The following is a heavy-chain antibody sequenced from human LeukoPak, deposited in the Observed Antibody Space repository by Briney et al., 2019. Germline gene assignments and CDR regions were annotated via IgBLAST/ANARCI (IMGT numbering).Heavy chain of an antibody. J-gene: IGHJ5*02. CDR3: ASEYSSSDGRFDP. V-gene: IGHV1-69*13. CDR2: IIPIFGTA. D-gene: IGHD6-6*01. CDR1: GGTFSSYA. Sequence: SVKVSCKASGGTFSSYAISWVRQAPGQGLEWMGGIIPIFGTANYAQKFQGRVTITADESTSTAYMEQSSLRSEDTAVYYCASEYSSSDGRFDPWGQGTLVTVSS.